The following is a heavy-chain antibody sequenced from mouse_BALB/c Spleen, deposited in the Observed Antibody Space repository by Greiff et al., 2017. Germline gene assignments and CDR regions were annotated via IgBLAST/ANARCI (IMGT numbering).Heavy chain of an antibody. CDR3: ERSKEQYYFDY. CDR1: GYSITSYYV. J-gene: IGHJ2*01. Sequence: EVQVVESGPGLVKPSQSLSLTCTVTGYSITSYYVWNWIRQSPGNQLGWMGYISYSGSTSYNPSLKSRIYITRDTSKNQFFLQMNSVTTEDTATDYCERSKEQYYFDYWGQGTTLTVSS. CDR2: ISYSGST. V-gene: IGHV3-2*02.